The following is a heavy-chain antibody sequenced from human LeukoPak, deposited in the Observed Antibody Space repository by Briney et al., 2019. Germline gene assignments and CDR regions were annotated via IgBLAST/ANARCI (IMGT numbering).Heavy chain of an antibody. J-gene: IGHJ6*02. CDR3: ARGLRSGSYFTSGDYYYGMDV. CDR2: IGTAGDT. Sequence: GGSLRLSCAASGFTFSSYDMHWVRQATGKGLEWVSAIGTAGDTYYPGSVKGRFTISRENAKNSLYLQMNSLRAGDTAVYYCARGLRSGSYFTSGDYYYGMDVWGQGITVTVSS. D-gene: IGHD3-10*01. CDR1: GFTFSSYD. V-gene: IGHV3-13*01.